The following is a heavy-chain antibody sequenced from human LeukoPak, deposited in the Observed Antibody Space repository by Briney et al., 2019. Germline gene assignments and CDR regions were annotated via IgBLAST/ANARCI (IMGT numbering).Heavy chain of an antibody. Sequence: SETLSLTCTVSGGSISSSSYYWGWIRQPPGKGLEWIGSIYYSGSTYYNPSLKSRVTISVDTSKNQFSLKLSSVTAADTAVYYCASTIAVAGIGIDYWGQGTLVTVSS. CDR1: GGSISSSSYY. CDR2: IYYSGST. CDR3: ASTIAVAGIGIDY. V-gene: IGHV4-39*01. D-gene: IGHD6-19*01. J-gene: IGHJ4*02.